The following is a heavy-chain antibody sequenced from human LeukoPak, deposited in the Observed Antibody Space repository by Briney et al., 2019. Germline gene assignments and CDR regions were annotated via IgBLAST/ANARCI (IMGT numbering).Heavy chain of an antibody. J-gene: IGHJ6*03. D-gene: IGHD3-3*01. V-gene: IGHV1-18*01. CDR2: IGSYNGNT. Sequence: ASVKVSCKASGYTFNRYGISWVRQAPGQGLEWMGWIGSYNGNTNYAQKLQGRVTMTTDTSTSTAYMELRSLRSDDTAVYYCARTYYDFWSGYYRAYYMDVWGKGTTVTVSS. CDR3: ARTYYDFWSGYYRAYYMDV. CDR1: GYTFNRYG.